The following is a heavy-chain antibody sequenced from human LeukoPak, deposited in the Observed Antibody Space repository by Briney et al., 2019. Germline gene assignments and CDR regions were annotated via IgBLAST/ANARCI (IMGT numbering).Heavy chain of an antibody. J-gene: IGHJ4*02. CDR2: INPNSGGT. CDR1: GYTFTGYY. CDR3: ARVSPVDGGVDY. D-gene: IGHD3-16*01. V-gene: IGHV1-2*02. Sequence: ASVKVCCKASGYTFTGYYMHWVRQAPGQGLEWMGWINPNSGGTNYAQKFQGRVTMTRDTSISTAYMELSRLRSDDTAVYYCARVSPVDGGVDYWGQGTLVTVSS.